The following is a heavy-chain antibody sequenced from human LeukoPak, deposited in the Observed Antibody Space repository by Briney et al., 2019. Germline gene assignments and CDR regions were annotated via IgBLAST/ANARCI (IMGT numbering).Heavy chain of an antibody. CDR2: IYYSGST. Sequence: SKTLSLTCSVSGGSISGAYWSWIRQAPGKGLEWIGYIYYSGSTDYNPSLESRVTISIDTSKNHFSLNPTAVTAADTAIYYCARTGSGRDYYGMDVWGQGTSVTVSS. CDR1: GGSISGAY. CDR3: ARTGSGRDYYGMDV. V-gene: IGHV4-59*01. D-gene: IGHD5-12*01. J-gene: IGHJ6*02.